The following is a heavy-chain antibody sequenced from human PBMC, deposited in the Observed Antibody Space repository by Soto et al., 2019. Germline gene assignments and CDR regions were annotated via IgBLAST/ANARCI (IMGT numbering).Heavy chain of an antibody. CDR3: AREVGAPSGWLDP. CDR2: ISASGGLK. V-gene: IGHV3-23*01. D-gene: IGHD1-26*01. J-gene: IGHJ5*02. Sequence: EVQLSESGGDLRQPGGSLRLSCAASGFTFTNYAMTWVRQTPGKGLEWVSGISASGGLKYYADSVQGRFTVSRDNSKNILYLQMDTLGYGDTALYYCAREVGAPSGWLDPWGQGTQVTVSS. CDR1: GFTFTNYA.